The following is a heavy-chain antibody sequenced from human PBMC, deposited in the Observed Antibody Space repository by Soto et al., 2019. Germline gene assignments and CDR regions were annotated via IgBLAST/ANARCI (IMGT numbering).Heavy chain of an antibody. CDR3: ARASLYGDYMYYFDY. D-gene: IGHD4-17*01. V-gene: IGHV4-38-2*02. CDR1: GYSISSGSY. CDR2: IYYSGST. Sequence: SETLSLTCTVSGYSISSGSYWAWIRQPPGKGLEWIGYIYYSGSTYYNPSLKSRVTISVDTSKNQFSLKLSSVTAADTAVYYCARASLYGDYMYYFDYWGQGTLVTVSS. J-gene: IGHJ4*02.